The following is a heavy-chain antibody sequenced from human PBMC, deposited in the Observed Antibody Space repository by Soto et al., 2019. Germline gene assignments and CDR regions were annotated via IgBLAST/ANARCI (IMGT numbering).Heavy chain of an antibody. Sequence: QVQLVESGGGVVQPGRSLRLSCAASGFTFSSYGMHWVRQAPGKGLEWVAVISHDGSNKYYADSVKGRFTISRDNSKNTRYLQMNSLRAEDTAVYYCAKPYSGYDTDAFDIWGQGTMVTVSS. CDR3: AKPYSGYDTDAFDI. V-gene: IGHV3-30*18. D-gene: IGHD5-12*01. CDR1: GFTFSSYG. J-gene: IGHJ3*02. CDR2: ISHDGSNK.